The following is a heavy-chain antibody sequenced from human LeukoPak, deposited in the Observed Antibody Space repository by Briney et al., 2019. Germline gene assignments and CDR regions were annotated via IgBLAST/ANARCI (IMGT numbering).Heavy chain of an antibody. J-gene: IGHJ6*02. CDR2: MNPNSGNT. Sequence: ASVKVSCKASGYTFASYDINWVRQATGQGLEWMGWMNPNSGNTGYAQKFQGRVTMTRNTSISTAYMELSSLRSEDTAVYYCARYAARPEDYYGMDVWGQGTTVTVSS. CDR3: ARYAARPEDYYGMDV. V-gene: IGHV1-8*01. CDR1: GYTFASYD. D-gene: IGHD6-6*01.